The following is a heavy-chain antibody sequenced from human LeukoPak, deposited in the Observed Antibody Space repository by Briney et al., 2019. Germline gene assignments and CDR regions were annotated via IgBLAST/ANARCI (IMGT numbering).Heavy chain of an antibody. CDR3: AKVAEVGATGYYYYMDV. J-gene: IGHJ6*03. CDR1: GFTVSSNY. CDR2: IYSGGST. D-gene: IGHD1-26*01. Sequence: TGGSLRLSCAASGFTVSSNYMNWVRQAPGKGLEWVSVIYSGGSTYYADSVEGRFTISRDNSKNTLYLQMNSLRAEDTAVYYCAKVAEVGATGYYYYMDVWGKGTTVTISS. V-gene: IGHV3-66*01.